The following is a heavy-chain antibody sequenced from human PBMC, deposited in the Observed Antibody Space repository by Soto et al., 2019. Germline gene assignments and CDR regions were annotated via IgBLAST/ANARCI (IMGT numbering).Heavy chain of an antibody. D-gene: IGHD3-22*01. V-gene: IGHV1-69*13. CDR2: IIPIFGTA. CDR1: GGTFSSYA. CDR3: ARVVDSSGYYSYYYYGMDV. Sequence: GASVKVSCKASGGTFSSYAISWVRQAPGQGLEWMGGIIPIFGTANYAQKFQGRVTITADESTSTAYMELSSLRSEDTAVYYCARVVDSSGYYSYYYYGMDVWGQGTTVTVS. J-gene: IGHJ6*02.